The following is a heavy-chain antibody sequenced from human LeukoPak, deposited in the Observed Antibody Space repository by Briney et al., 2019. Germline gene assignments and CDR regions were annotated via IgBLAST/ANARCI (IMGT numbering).Heavy chain of an antibody. J-gene: IGHJ4*02. CDR1: GASLTNPTYY. D-gene: IGHD4-23*01. CDR2: LYSTESP. V-gene: IGHV4-61*01. CDR3: ARFKSGGWSYFDS. Sequence: NPSETLSLTCTVSGASLTNPTYYQWSWIRQAPGKGLEFIGSLYSTESPKFNPSLRSRDTMSLDTSKNQFSLKLSSVTAEDSAVYYCARFKSGGWSYFDSWGQGTPVTVSS.